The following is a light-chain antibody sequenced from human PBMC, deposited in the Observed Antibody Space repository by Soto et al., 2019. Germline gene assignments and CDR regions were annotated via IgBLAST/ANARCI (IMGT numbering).Light chain of an antibody. Sequence: QSALTQPPSASGSPGQSVTISCTGTSSDVGGYNYVSWYQQHPGKVHKLMIYEVTKRPSGVPDRFSGSKSGNTASLTVSGLQAEDEADYYCSSYAGSNILVFGGGTKVTVL. J-gene: IGLJ3*02. CDR1: SSDVGGYNY. V-gene: IGLV2-8*01. CDR2: EVT. CDR3: SSYAGSNILV.